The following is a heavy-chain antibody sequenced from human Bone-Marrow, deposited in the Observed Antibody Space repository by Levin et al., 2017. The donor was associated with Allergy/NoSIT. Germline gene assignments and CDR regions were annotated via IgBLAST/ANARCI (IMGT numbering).Heavy chain of an antibody. CDR1: GFAFSSYG. CDR2: ISFDGSQK. J-gene: IGHJ6*02. V-gene: IGHV3-30*18. D-gene: IGHD3-10*01. CDR3: AKGMLEFNHGFDHYHYYGMDV. Sequence: PTGGSLRLSCAASGFAFSSYGLHWVRQAPGKGLAWLAVISFDGSQKFYADSVKGRFTISRDNSNNTLFLQMNSLRAEDSAVYYCAKGMLEFNHGFDHYHYYGMDVWGQGTTVSVSS.